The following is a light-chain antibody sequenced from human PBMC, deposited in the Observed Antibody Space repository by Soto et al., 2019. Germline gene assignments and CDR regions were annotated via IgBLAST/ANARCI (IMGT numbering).Light chain of an antibody. CDR3: QTWGTGIHWV. Sequence: QPVLTQSPSASASLGASVKLTCTLSSGHSSYSIAWHEHQPEKGPLYLIKLNRDGSHSQGDGIPDRCSGSSSGAERYLTISSIQSEEEADYYCQTWGTGIHWVFGGGTKLTVL. CDR1: SGHSSYS. J-gene: IGLJ3*02. V-gene: IGLV4-69*01. CDR2: LNRDGSH.